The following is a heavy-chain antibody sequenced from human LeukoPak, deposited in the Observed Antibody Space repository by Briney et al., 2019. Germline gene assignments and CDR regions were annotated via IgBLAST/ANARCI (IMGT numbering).Heavy chain of an antibody. D-gene: IGHD2-8*02. Sequence: PSETLSLTCTVSGGSISSSSYYWGWLRQPPGKGLEWIGSIYYSGSTYYNPSLKSRVTISVDTSKNQFSLKLSSVTAADTAVYYCARLEPGAWVLGYWGQGTLVTVSS. CDR1: GGSISSSSYY. J-gene: IGHJ4*02. V-gene: IGHV4-39*07. CDR3: ARLEPGAWVLGY. CDR2: IYYSGST.